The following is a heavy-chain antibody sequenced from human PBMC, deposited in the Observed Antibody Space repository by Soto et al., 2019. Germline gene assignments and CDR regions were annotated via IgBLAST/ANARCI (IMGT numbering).Heavy chain of an antibody. D-gene: IGHD2-2*01. J-gene: IGHJ4*02. CDR2: MTPNSGNT. Sequence: ASVKVSCKASGYTFTNYDINWVRQATGQGLEWMGWMTPNSGNTGYAQKFQGRVTMTRDTSKSTAYMELSSLRAEDTAVYYCAKVWTEKGYCTSMSCLYYFDYWGQGTLVTVSS. V-gene: IGHV1-8*01. CDR1: GYTFTNYD. CDR3: AKVWTEKGYCTSMSCLYYFDY.